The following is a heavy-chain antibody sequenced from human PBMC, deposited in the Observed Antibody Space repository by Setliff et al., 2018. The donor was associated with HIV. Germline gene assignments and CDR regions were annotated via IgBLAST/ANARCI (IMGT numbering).Heavy chain of an antibody. V-gene: IGHV3-53*01. CDR1: GSISSSNW. Sequence: ETLSLTCDVSGGSISSSNWWSWVRQAPGKGLEWVSVIYSSGNTYYADSVKGRFTISRDNSKNTLYLQMNSLRAEDTAVYYCARDSLSDYYYHYGMDVWGQGTTVTVSS. J-gene: IGHJ6*02. CDR3: ARDSLSDYYYHYGMDV. CDR2: IYSSGNT.